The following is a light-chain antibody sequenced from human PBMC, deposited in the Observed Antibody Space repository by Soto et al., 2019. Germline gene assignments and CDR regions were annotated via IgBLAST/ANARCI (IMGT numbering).Light chain of an antibody. V-gene: IGLV2-8*01. CDR1: SSDVGRYNF. CDR3: SSYAGTKGVL. J-gene: IGLJ2*01. CDR2: EVT. Sequence: QSALTQPPSASGSPGQSVTISCTGTSSDVGRYNFVSWYQDHPGKAPKLLIYEVTKRPSGVPDRFSASKSGNTASLTVSGLQAEDEAGYYCSSYAGTKGVLFGGGTKLTVL.